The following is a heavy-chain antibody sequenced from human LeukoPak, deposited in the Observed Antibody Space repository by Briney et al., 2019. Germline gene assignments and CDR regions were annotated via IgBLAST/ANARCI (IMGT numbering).Heavy chain of an antibody. D-gene: IGHD4-17*01. CDR2: ISYDGSNK. J-gene: IGHJ4*02. V-gene: IGHV3-30*18. CDR3: AKDGDADFDY. CDR1: GFTFSSYG. Sequence: GGSLRLSCAASGFTFSSYGMHWVRQAPGNGLEWVAVISYDGSNKYYADSVKGRFTISRDNSKNTLYLQMNSLRAEDTAVYYCAKDGDADFDYWGQGTLVTVSS.